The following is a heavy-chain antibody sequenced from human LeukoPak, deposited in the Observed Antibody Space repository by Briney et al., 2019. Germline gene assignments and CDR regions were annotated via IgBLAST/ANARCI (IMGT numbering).Heavy chain of an antibody. CDR2: IYSGGST. Sequence: PGGSLRLSCAASGFTVSSNYMTWVRQAPGKGLEWVSVIYSGGSTYYADSVKGRFTIFRDNSKNTLYFQMNSLRGEDTAVYYCARYVVRDSSGLDPPSEAFDMWGQGTMVTVSS. CDR3: ARYVVRDSSGLDPPSEAFDM. D-gene: IGHD6-19*01. J-gene: IGHJ3*02. CDR1: GFTVSSNY. V-gene: IGHV3-66*01.